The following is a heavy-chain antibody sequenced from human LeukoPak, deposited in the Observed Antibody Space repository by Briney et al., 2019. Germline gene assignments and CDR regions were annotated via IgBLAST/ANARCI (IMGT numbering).Heavy chain of an antibody. CDR2: ISYDGSNK. CDR1: GFTFSSYA. Sequence: GGSLRLSCAASGFTFSSYAMHWVRQAPGKGLEWVAVISYDGSNKYYADSVKGRFTISRDNSKNTLYLQVNSLRAEDTAVYYCAKEPHTTVTSGGGFDYWGQGTLVTVSS. D-gene: IGHD4-17*01. V-gene: IGHV3-30*04. CDR3: AKEPHTTVTSGGGFDY. J-gene: IGHJ4*02.